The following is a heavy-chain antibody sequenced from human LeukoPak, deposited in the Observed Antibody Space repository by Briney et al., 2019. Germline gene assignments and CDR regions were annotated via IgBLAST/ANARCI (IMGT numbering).Heavy chain of an antibody. J-gene: IGHJ4*02. CDR2: IKQDGSEK. V-gene: IGHV3-7*01. CDR1: GFTFSSYS. CDR3: AREDFWSGYYNY. Sequence: GGSLRLSCAASGFTFSSYSMNWVRQAPGKGLEWVANIKQDGSEKYYVDSVKGRFTISRDNAKNSLYLQMNSLRAEDTAVYYCAREDFWSGYYNYWGQGTLVTVSS. D-gene: IGHD3-3*01.